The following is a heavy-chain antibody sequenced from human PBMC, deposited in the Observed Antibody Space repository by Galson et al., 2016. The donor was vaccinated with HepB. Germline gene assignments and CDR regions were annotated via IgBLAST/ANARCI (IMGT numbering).Heavy chain of an antibody. D-gene: IGHD4-17*01. V-gene: IGHV5-51*01. J-gene: IGHJ4*02. CDR1: GYSFTNYW. CDR3: ARHVTGIAHADYGLDY. Sequence: QSGAEVKKPGESLKISCKVSGYSFTNYWIGWVRQMPGKGLEWMGIIYPGDSDTRYSPSFQGQVTISADKSINIAYLQWSSLKASDTAVYYCARHVTGIAHADYGLDYWGQGTRVTGSS. CDR2: IYPGDSDT.